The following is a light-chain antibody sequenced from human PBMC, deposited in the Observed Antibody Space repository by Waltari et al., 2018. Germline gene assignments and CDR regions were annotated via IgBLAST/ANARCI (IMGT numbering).Light chain of an antibody. CDR3: LLFYGGAYV. CDR1: TGAVTSGSF. V-gene: IGLV7-43*01. CDR2: SAN. J-gene: IGLJ1*01. Sequence: QTVVTQEPSLTVSPGGTVTLTCASSTGAVTSGSFPTWFQQRPGQPPRSLIYSANNKHSWPPARFSGSLIGGKAALTLSGVQPEDEAEYYCLLFYGGAYVFGTGTKLTVL.